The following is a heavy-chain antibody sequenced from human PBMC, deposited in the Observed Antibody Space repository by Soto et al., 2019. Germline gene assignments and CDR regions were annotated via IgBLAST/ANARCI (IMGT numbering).Heavy chain of an antibody. V-gene: IGHV4-31*03. J-gene: IGHJ6*02. CDR2: IYYSGST. Sequence: PSETLSLTCTVSGGSISSGGYYWSWIRQHPGKGLEWIGYIYYSGSTYYNPSLKSRVTISVDTSKNQFSLKLGSVTAADTAVYYCAREPLNLGHDYGDYNYYYGMDVWGQGTTVTVSS. CDR1: GGSISSGGYY. CDR3: AREPLNLGHDYGDYNYYYGMDV. D-gene: IGHD4-17*01.